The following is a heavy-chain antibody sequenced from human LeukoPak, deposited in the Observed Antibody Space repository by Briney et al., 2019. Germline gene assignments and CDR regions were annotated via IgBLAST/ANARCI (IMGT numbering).Heavy chain of an antibody. J-gene: IGHJ4*02. D-gene: IGHD3-22*01. Sequence: SETLSLTCTVSGGSISSSSYYWGWIRQPPGKGLEWIGSIYYSGSTYYNPSLKSRVTISVDTSKNQFSLKLSSVTAADTAVYYCARLVDYYDSSGYYYLGGGGLHQHFDYWGQGTLVTVFS. CDR1: GGSISSSSYY. CDR2: IYYSGST. CDR3: ARLVDYYDSSGYYYLGGGGLHQHFDY. V-gene: IGHV4-39*01.